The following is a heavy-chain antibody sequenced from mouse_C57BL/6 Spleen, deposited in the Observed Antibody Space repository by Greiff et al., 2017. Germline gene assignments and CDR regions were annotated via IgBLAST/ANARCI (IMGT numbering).Heavy chain of an antibody. CDR3: ARAGTGTD. CDR2: ISYDGSN. CDR1: GYSITSGYY. D-gene: IGHD3-3*01. Sequence: EVKLQESGPGLVKPSQSLSLTCSVTGYSITSGYYWNWIRQFPGNKLEWMGYISYDGSNNYNPSLKNRISITRDTSKNQFYLKLNSVTTEDTATYYCARAGTGTDWGQGTLVTVSA. J-gene: IGHJ3*01. V-gene: IGHV3-6*01.